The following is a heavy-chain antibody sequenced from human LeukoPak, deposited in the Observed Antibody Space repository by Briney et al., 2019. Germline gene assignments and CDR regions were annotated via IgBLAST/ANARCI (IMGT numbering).Heavy chain of an antibody. D-gene: IGHD2-21*01. Sequence: SETLSLTCTVSGGSISSYYWSWIRQPPGKGLEWIGYIYTSGSTSYNPSLKSRVTISVDTSKNQFSLKLSSVTAADTAVYYCARSTEYSWDYWGQGTLVTVSS. CDR1: GGSISSYY. V-gene: IGHV4-4*09. J-gene: IGHJ4*02. CDR3: ARSTEYSWDY. CDR2: IYTSGST.